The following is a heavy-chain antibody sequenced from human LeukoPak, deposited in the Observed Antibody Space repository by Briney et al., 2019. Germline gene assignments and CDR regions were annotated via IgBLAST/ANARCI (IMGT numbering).Heavy chain of an antibody. CDR1: AFTLSSYA. CDR3: VNLFSSNF. CDR2: ISSSGGST. D-gene: IGHD2-2*01. Sequence: GGSLRLSCAASAFTLSSYAMSWVRQAPGKGLEWVAGISSSGGSTNYADSAKGRFTISRDNSMNILYLHMNSLTVEDTAMYYCVNLFSSNFWGQGTQVTVSS. J-gene: IGHJ4*02. V-gene: IGHV3-23*01.